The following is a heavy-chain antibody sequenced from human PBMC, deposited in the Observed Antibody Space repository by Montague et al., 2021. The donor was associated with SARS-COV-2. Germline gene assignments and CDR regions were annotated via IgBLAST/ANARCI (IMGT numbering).Heavy chain of an antibody. CDR2: IHYTGNT. CDR3: ARLRTGSYVFDY. V-gene: IGHV4-59*08. Sequence: SETLSLTCTVSGGSINGYYWSWIRQSPGKGRDWIGYIHYTGNTNYNPSLKGRVTISLDTSKSQFSLRLSSVTAADTAVYSCARLRTGSYVFDYWGQGTLVTVSS. CDR1: GGSINGYY. D-gene: IGHD1-26*01. J-gene: IGHJ4*02.